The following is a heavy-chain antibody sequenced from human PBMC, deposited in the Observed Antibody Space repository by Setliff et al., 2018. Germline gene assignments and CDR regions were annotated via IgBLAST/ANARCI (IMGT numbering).Heavy chain of an antibody. D-gene: IGHD3-9*01. V-gene: IGHV1-18*01. CDR3: ARSSAPSVVLAADFDF. J-gene: IGHJ4*02. Sequence: ASVKVSCKTSGFMFSTYGLSWVRQAPGQAPEWIGCISGYTGDTNYAPKFRDRVTLTIDPSSTTAYMELRSLKSDDTAFYYCARSSAPSVVLAADFDFWGQGTPVTVS. CDR1: GFMFSTYG. CDR2: ISGYTGDT.